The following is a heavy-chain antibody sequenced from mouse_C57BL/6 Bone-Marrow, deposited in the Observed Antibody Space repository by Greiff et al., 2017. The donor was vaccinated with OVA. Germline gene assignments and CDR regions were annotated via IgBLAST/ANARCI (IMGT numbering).Heavy chain of an antibody. CDR2: IDPENGDT. J-gene: IGHJ4*01. Sequence: VQLQQSGAELVRPGASVKLSCTASGFNIKDDYMHWVKQRPEQGLEWIGWIDPENGDTEYASKFQGKATITADTSSNTAYLQLSSLTSEDTAVYYCTTKGFYYDYEGDYWGQGTSVTVSS. D-gene: IGHD2-4*01. V-gene: IGHV14-4*01. CDR3: TTKGFYYDYEGDY. CDR1: GFNIKDDY.